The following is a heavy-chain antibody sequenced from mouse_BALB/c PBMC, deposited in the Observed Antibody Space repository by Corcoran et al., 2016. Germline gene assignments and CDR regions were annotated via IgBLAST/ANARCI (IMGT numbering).Heavy chain of an antibody. CDR2: INTYTGEP. V-gene: IGHV9-3-1*01. Sequence: QIQLVQSGPELKKPGETVQISCKASGYSFTNYGMYWVKQAPGKGLKWRGWINTYTGEPTYADDFKGRFAFSLETSASTAYLQMNNLKNEDTATYFCASNWDSCDYWGQGTTLAVSS. CDR1: GYSFTNYG. CDR3: ASNWDSCDY. D-gene: IGHD4-1*02. J-gene: IGHJ2*01.